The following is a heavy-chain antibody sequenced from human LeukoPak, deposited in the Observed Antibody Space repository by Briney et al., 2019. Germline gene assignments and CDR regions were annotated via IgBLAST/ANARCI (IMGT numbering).Heavy chain of an antibody. Sequence: SVKVSCKASGGTFSSYAISWVRQAPGQGLEWMGGIIPIFGTANYAQKFQGRVTITADESTSTAYMELSSLRSEDTAVYYCARALTRYCSSTSCYLGYFDYWGQGTLVTVSS. V-gene: IGHV1-69*13. J-gene: IGHJ4*02. CDR1: GGTFSSYA. CDR3: ARALTRYCSSTSCYLGYFDY. D-gene: IGHD2-2*01. CDR2: IIPIFGTA.